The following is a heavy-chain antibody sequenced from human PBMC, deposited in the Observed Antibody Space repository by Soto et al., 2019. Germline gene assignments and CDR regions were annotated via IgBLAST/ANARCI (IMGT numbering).Heavy chain of an antibody. CDR3: AAATSIALGFRY. CDR2: VSGYNGDT. V-gene: IGHV1-18*04. Sequence: QVQLVQSGGEVKKPGASVKVSCKAAGYTFTNYGISWVRQAPGQGLEWMGWVSGYNGDTNYAQKVQGRVTMTTDTSTSTAYMELRGLRSDDTAVYYCAAATSIALGFRYLGQGTLVTVSS. J-gene: IGHJ4*02. CDR1: GYTFTNYG. D-gene: IGHD3-3*02.